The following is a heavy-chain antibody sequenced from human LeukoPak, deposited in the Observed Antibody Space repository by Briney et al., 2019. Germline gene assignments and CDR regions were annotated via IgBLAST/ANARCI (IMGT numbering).Heavy chain of an antibody. Sequence: GESLQISCKASGYIFTSYWIGWVRQMPGKGLEWMGIIYPGDSDTRYSPSFQGQVTISTDKSISTAYLQWSSLKASDTAMYYCAREMTTGNWDYWGQGTLVTVSS. D-gene: IGHD5-24*01. V-gene: IGHV5-51*01. J-gene: IGHJ4*02. CDR3: AREMTTGNWDY. CDR1: GYIFTSYW. CDR2: IYPGDSDT.